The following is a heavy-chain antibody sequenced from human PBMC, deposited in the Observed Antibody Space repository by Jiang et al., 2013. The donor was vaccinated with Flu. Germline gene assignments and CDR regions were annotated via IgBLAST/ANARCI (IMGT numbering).Heavy chain of an antibody. V-gene: IGHV4-4*02. CDR1: GGSISSSNW. CDR2: IYHSGST. J-gene: IGHJ6*03. CDR3: ARDRYYGSGTERPLYMDV. Sequence: GSGLVKPSGTLSLTCAVSGGSISSSNWWSWVRQPPGKGLEWIGEIYHSGSTNYNPSLKSRVTISVDKSKNQFSLKLSSVTAADTAVYYCARDRYYGSGTERPLYMDVWGKGTTVTVSS. D-gene: IGHD3-10*01.